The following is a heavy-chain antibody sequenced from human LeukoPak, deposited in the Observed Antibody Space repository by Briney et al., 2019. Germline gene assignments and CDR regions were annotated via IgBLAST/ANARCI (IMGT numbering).Heavy chain of an antibody. CDR3: AKGLAEYSTPDAFDI. D-gene: IGHD6-6*01. CDR2: ISGSGGST. Sequence: GGSLRLSCAASGFAFSSYAMSWVRQAPGKGLEWVSAISGSGGSTYYADSVKGRFTISRDNSKNTLYLQMNSLRAEDTAVYYCAKGLAEYSTPDAFDIWGQGTMVTVSS. V-gene: IGHV3-23*01. J-gene: IGHJ3*02. CDR1: GFAFSSYA.